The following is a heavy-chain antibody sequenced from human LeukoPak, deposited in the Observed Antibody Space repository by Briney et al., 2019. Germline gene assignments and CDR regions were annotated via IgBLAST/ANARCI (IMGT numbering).Heavy chain of an antibody. D-gene: IGHD2-15*01. Sequence: QPGGSLRLSCAASGFTFSSYWMHWVRQVPGKGLVWVSRITSEGSSTSYADSVKGRFTISRDNAKNPLYLQMNSLRAEDTAVYYCARGSSVVALDWGQGTLVTVSS. CDR3: ARGSSVVALD. CDR2: ITSEGSST. J-gene: IGHJ4*02. CDR1: GFTFSSYW. V-gene: IGHV3-74*01.